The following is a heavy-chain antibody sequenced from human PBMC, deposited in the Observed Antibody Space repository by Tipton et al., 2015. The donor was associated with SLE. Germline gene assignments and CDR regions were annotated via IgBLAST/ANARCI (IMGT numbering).Heavy chain of an antibody. CDR2: IHYSGST. CDR3: ARAAYDFWSGYKDDYYCGMDV. V-gene: IGHV4-61*01. Sequence: TLSLTCTVSGGSFSSGSYYWTWIRQPPGKGLEWIGDIHYSGSTNYNPSLKSRVTMSVDTSKNQFSLKVSSVTAADTAVYYCARAAYDFWSGYKDDYYCGMDVWGQGTTVTVSS. J-gene: IGHJ6*02. CDR1: GGSFSSGSYY. D-gene: IGHD3-3*01.